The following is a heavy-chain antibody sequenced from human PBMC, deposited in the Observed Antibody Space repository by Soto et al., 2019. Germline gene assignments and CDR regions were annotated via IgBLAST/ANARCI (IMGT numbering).Heavy chain of an antibody. D-gene: IGHD3-22*01. V-gene: IGHV1-18*01. CDR2: ITPYNDNT. Sequence: ASVKVSCKASGYTFTSYGISWVRQAPGQGLEWMGWITPYNDNTNYALMLQGRVTMTTDTSTSTAYMELRSLRSDDTAVYYCARVFYDSGGYYDYWGQGTLVTVSS. J-gene: IGHJ4*02. CDR1: GYTFTSYG. CDR3: ARVFYDSGGYYDY.